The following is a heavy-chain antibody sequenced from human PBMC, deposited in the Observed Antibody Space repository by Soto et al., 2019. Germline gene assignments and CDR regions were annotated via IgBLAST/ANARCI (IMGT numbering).Heavy chain of an antibody. CDR3: ARDTKIENYDFWGGYYDY. CDR2: INSDGSST. D-gene: IGHD3-3*01. Sequence: PGGSLRLSCAASGFTFSSYWMHWVRQAPGKGLVWVSRINSDGSSTSYADSVKGRFTISRDNAKNTLYLQMNSLRAEDTAVYYCARDTKIENYDFWGGYYDYWGQGTLVTVSS. V-gene: IGHV3-74*01. CDR1: GFTFSSYW. J-gene: IGHJ4*02.